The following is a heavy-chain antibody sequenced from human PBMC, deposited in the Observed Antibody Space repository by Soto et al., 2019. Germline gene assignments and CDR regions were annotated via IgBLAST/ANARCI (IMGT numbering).Heavy chain of an antibody. J-gene: IGHJ5*02. Sequence: PGGSLRLSCAASGFTFSSYAMHWVRQAPGKGLEWVAVISYDGSNKYYADSVKGRFTISRDNSKNTLYLQMNSLRAEDTAVYYCARDQLLGNWFDPWGQGNLVPVSS. D-gene: IGHD2-2*01. CDR2: ISYDGSNK. CDR1: GFTFSSYA. CDR3: ARDQLLGNWFDP. V-gene: IGHV3-30-3*01.